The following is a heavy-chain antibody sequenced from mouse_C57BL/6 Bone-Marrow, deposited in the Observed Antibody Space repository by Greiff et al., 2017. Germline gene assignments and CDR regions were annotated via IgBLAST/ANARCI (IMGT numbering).Heavy chain of an antibody. CDR1: GFTFSSYG. CDR2: ISSGGSYT. Sequence: EVLLVEPGGDLVKPGGSLKLSCAASGFTFSSYGMPWVRQTPDKRLEWVATISSGGSYTYYPDSVKGRFTISRDNAENTLYLQVSRLKSQDTAMYYCERRLWPYYAMDYWGQGTSVTVSS. J-gene: IGHJ4*01. D-gene: IGHD6-5*01. CDR3: ERRLWPYYAMDY. V-gene: IGHV5-6*01.